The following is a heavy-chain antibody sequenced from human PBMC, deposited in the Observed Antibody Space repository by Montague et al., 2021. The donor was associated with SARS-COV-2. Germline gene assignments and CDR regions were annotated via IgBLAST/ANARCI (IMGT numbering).Heavy chain of an antibody. V-gene: IGHV4/OR15-8*02. J-gene: IGHJ4*02. CDR3: AGKVLTVSADY. CDR1: GVSITSTNW. D-gene: IGHD1-20*01. Sequence: SETLSLTCAVSGVSITSTNWWCLVRQPSGKGLEWIGEISYGGMATYNPPLKSRATISMDRSRNLFSLKLTSVTAADTAIYYCAGKVLTVSADYWGQGALVTVS. CDR2: ISYGGMA.